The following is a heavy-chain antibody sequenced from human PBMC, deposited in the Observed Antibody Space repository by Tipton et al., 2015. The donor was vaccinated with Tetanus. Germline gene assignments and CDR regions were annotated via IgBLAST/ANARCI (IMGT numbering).Heavy chain of an antibody. Sequence: SLRLSCAASGFTFSDAWMSWVRQAPGKGLEWVAVISHDGSNQNYADSVRGRFTISRDNAKNSLYLQMNSLRDEDTAVYYCARDFSYYFDSKSGFDYWGQGTLVTVSS. V-gene: IGHV3-30-3*01. CDR1: GFTFSDAW. CDR3: ARDFSYYFDSKSGFDY. J-gene: IGHJ4*02. D-gene: IGHD3-22*01. CDR2: ISHDGSNQ.